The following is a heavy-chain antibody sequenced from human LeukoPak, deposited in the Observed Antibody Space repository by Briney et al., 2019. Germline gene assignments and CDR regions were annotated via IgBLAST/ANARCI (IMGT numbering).Heavy chain of an antibody. CDR3: AREGWYTGNPLRGNWFDP. J-gene: IGHJ5*02. D-gene: IGHD1-26*01. Sequence: ASVKVSCKASGYTFTSYGISWVRQAPGQGLEWMGWISAYNSNTNYAQKLQGRVTMTTDTSTSTAYMELRSLRSDDTAVYYCAREGWYTGNPLRGNWFDPWGQGTLVTVSS. V-gene: IGHV1-18*01. CDR2: ISAYNSNT. CDR1: GYTFTSYG.